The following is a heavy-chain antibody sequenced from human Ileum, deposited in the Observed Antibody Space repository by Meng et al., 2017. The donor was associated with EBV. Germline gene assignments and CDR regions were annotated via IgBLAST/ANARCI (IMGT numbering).Heavy chain of an antibody. D-gene: IGHD6-19*01. Sequence: QVHMVQSASELKQLGDSVQVFCQAVGYALTSSSMNWARHAPGQGLEWMGWININTGNPTYAQGFTGRFVFSLDTSVSTAYLQIDSLKAEDTAVYYCARDKIAVAGITGDYWGQGTLVTVSS. V-gene: IGHV7-4-1*01. CDR1: GYALTSSS. CDR2: ININTGNP. J-gene: IGHJ4*02. CDR3: ARDKIAVAGITGDY.